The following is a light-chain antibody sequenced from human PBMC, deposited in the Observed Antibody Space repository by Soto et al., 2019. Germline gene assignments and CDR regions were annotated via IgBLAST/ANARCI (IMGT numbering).Light chain of an antibody. CDR3: LQCGRWPGLT. CDR1: KSRDSN. CDR2: GAS. Sequence: EIALTQSPGSLSASPGETTTLSRGISKSRDSNLAWYQQKPGQAPRLLIYGASSRATGIPDRFSGSGSGTDFTLTISSVEPEDSAVYYCLQCGRWPGLTFGGGTKVDIK. V-gene: IGKV3-20*01. J-gene: IGKJ4*02.